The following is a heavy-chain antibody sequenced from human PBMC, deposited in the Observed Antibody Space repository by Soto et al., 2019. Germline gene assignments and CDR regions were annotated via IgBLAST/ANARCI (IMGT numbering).Heavy chain of an antibody. D-gene: IGHD2-2*01. CDR2: INHSGST. CDR3: ARTGYCSSTSCEGMDV. Sequence: SETLSLTCAVYGGSFSGYYWSWIRQPPGKGLEWIGEINHSGSTNYNPSLKSRVTISVDTSKNQFSLKPSSVTAADTAVYYCARTGYCSSTSCEGMDVWGQGTTVTVSS. V-gene: IGHV4-34*01. J-gene: IGHJ6*02. CDR1: GGSFSGYY.